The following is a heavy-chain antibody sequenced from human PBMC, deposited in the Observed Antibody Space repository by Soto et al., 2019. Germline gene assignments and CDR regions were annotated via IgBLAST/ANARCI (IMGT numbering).Heavy chain of an antibody. CDR3: ARDYPGSSWSMYYYYGMDV. V-gene: IGHV1-18*04. CDR2: ISAYHGNT. D-gene: IGHD6-13*01. CDR1: WYTFTNYG. Sequence: VKTSCRASWYTFTNYGLSRAPPAPGQELEAMGWISAYHGNTNYAQKLQGRVTMTTANSTSTAYMERRILRSDDTAVYYCARDYPGSSWSMYYYYGMDVWGQGTTVTVSS. J-gene: IGHJ6*02.